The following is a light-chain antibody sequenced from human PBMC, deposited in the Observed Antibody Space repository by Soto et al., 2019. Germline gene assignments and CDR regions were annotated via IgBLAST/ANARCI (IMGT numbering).Light chain of an antibody. CDR2: SNN. CDR3: AAWDDSLNGWV. CDR1: SPNIGSNT. V-gene: IGLV1-44*01. Sequence: QLVLTQPPSASGTPGQRVTISCSGSSPNIGSNTVNWDQQLPGTAPKLLIYSNNQRPSGVPDRFSGSKSGTSASLAISGLQSEDEAEYYCAAWDDSLNGWVFGGGTKLTVL. J-gene: IGLJ3*02.